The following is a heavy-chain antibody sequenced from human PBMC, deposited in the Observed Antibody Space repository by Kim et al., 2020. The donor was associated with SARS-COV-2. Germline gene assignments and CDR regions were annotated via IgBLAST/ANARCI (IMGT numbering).Heavy chain of an antibody. CDR1: GFPFNNYA. J-gene: IGHJ4*02. CDR3: AKILQGTMGATTAFDY. CDR2: ISGGGGST. Sequence: GGSLRLSCAASGFPFNNYAMAWVRQAPGKGLEWVSGISGGGGSTYYADSVKGRFTISRDNSMNTLYLQMNSLRAEDTAAYYCAKILQGTMGATTAFDYWGQGTLVTVSS. D-gene: IGHD5-12*01. V-gene: IGHV3-23*01.